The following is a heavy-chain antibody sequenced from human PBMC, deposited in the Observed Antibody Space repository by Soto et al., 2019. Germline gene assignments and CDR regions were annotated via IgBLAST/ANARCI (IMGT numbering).Heavy chain of an antibody. CDR2: IIPIFGTA. Sequence: VKVSCKASGGTFSSYAIIWVRQAPGQGLEWMGGIIPIFGTANYAQKFQGRVTITADESTSTAYMELSSLRSEDTAVYYCARGVRMSIAAAENYGMDVWGQGTTVTVSS. CDR1: GGTFSSYA. CDR3: ARGVRMSIAAAENYGMDV. J-gene: IGHJ6*02. V-gene: IGHV1-69*13. D-gene: IGHD6-13*01.